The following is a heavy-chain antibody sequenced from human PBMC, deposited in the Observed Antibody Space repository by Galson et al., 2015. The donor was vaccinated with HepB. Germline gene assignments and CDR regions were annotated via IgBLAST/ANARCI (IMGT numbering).Heavy chain of an antibody. CDR3: ARAVDWGLYYGMDV. V-gene: IGHV3-30*04. Sequence: SLRLSCAASGFTFSSYAMHWVRQAPGKGLEWVAVISYDGSHKYYADSVKGRFTISRDNSKNTLYLQMNSLRAEDTAVYYCARAVDWGLYYGMDVWGQGTTGTVSS. D-gene: IGHD2-21*01. J-gene: IGHJ6*02. CDR2: ISYDGSHK. CDR1: GFTFSSYA.